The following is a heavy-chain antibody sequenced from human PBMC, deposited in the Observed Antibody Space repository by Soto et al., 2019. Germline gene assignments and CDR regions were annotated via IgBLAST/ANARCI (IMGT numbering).Heavy chain of an antibody. Sequence: NPSETLSLTCTISGGSISAYYWSWIRQSPGQGLEWIGYIYDSGSPYYNPSLKTRVTISADTSKNQISLKLTSATAADTAVYFCARGVGSSPPRYWGRGTLVTVSS. V-gene: IGHV4-59*01. D-gene: IGHD3-9*01. CDR2: IYDSGSP. CDR3: ARGVGSSPPRY. CDR1: GGSISAYY. J-gene: IGHJ4*02.